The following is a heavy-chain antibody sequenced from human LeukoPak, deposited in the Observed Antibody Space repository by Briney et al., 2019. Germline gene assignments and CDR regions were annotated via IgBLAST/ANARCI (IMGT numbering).Heavy chain of an antibody. CDR2: MSAYNGNT. Sequence: ASVKVSCKASGYTFTTYGISWVRQAPGQGLEWMGWMSAYNGNTNYAQNLQGRVTMTTDTSTSTAYMELRSLTSNDTAVYYCARGRYCSGTSCYKVYYYYMDVWGKGTTVTVSS. J-gene: IGHJ6*03. D-gene: IGHD2-2*02. CDR1: GYTFTTYG. V-gene: IGHV1-18*01. CDR3: ARGRYCSGTSCYKVYYYYMDV.